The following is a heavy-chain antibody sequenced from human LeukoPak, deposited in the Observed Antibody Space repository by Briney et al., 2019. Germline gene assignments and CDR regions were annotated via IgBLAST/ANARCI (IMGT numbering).Heavy chain of an antibody. Sequence: ASVKGSCKVSGYTLTELSMHWVRQAPGKGLEWMGGFDPEDGETIYAQKFQGRVTMTEDTSTDTAYMELSSLRSEDTAVYYCATSYDRSGYYYVGFDYWGQGTLVTVSS. CDR3: ATSYDRSGYYYVGFDY. J-gene: IGHJ4*02. CDR2: FDPEDGET. CDR1: GYTLTELS. V-gene: IGHV1-24*01. D-gene: IGHD3-22*01.